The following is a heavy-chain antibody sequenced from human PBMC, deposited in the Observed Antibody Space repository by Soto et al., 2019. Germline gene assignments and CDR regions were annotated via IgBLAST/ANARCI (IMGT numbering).Heavy chain of an antibody. CDR3: AKGDFDILTGLDY. D-gene: IGHD3-9*01. CDR1: GFTFKDYA. CDR2: ISWNSVSI. V-gene: IGHV3-9*01. Sequence: VQVVESGGGLVQPGRSLRLSCAGSGFTFKDYAMHWVRQAPGKGLEWVAGISWNSVSIGYADSVKGRFTISRDDDKNSLYLQMNSLRTEDTALYYCAKGDFDILTGLDYWGRGTLVTVSS. J-gene: IGHJ4*02.